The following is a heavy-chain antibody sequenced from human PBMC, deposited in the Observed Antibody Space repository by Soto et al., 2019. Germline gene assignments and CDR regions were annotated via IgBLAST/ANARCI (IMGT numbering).Heavy chain of an antibody. CDR1: GFTFSNYA. Sequence: QPGGSLRLSCAASGFTFSNYAMHWVRQAPGKGLEWVAVISYDGSNKYYADSVKGRFTISRDNSKNTLYLQMNSLRAEDTAVYYCARGRVHDFWSGYYNSPDPFGYYYYGMDVWGQGTTVTVSS. D-gene: IGHD3-3*01. J-gene: IGHJ6*02. CDR2: ISYDGSNK. V-gene: IGHV3-30-3*01. CDR3: ARGRVHDFWSGYYNSPDPFGYYYYGMDV.